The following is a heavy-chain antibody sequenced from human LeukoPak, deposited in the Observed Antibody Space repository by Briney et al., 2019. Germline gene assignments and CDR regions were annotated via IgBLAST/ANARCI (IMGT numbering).Heavy chain of an antibody. Sequence: SETLSLTCTVSGGSISSSNSYWGWIRQPPGKGLEWVGSIFYSGSTFYNPSLKTRVTISVDTSKNQFSLKVSSVTAADTAVYYCARKRTGDQGYYFDYWGQGTLVTVSS. CDR3: ARKRTGDQGYYFDY. CDR1: GGSISSSNSY. D-gene: IGHD1-1*01. V-gene: IGHV4-39*07. CDR2: IFYSGST. J-gene: IGHJ4*02.